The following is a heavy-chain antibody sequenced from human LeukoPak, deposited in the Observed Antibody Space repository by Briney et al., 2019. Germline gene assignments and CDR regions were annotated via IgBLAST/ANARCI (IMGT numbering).Heavy chain of an antibody. CDR1: GYTFTSNY. D-gene: IGHD1-26*01. CDR2: ISPSGGST. CDR3: AYSGSKPGYFQH. V-gene: IGHV1-46*03. J-gene: IGHJ1*01. Sequence: ASVKVSCKAFGYTFTSNYMHWVRQAPGQGPEWMGVISPSGGSTTYAQKFQGRVTITADKSTSTAYMELSSLRSEDTAVYYCAYSGSKPGYFQHWGQGTLVTVSS.